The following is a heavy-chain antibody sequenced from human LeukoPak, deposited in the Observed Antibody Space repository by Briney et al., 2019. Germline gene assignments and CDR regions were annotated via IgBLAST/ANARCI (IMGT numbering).Heavy chain of an antibody. CDR1: GGSFSGYY. Sequence: SETLSLTCAVYGGSFSGYYWSWIRQPPGKGLEWIGEINHSGSTNYNPSLKSRVTISVDTSKDQFSLKLSSVTAADTAVYYCARLGSGKPYYFDYWGQGTLVTVSS. D-gene: IGHD2-15*01. V-gene: IGHV4-34*01. J-gene: IGHJ4*02. CDR2: INHSGST. CDR3: ARLGSGKPYYFDY.